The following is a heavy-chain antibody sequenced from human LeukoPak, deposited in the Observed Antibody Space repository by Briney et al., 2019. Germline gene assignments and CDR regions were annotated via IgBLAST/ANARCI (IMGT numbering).Heavy chain of an antibody. V-gene: IGHV4-34*01. CDR2: INHSGST. CDR3: ARDHLPRRGDNWFDP. Sequence: SETLSLTCAVYGGSFSGYYWSWIRQPPGKGLEWIGEINHSGSTNYNPSLKSRVTISVDTSKNQFSLKLSSVTAADTAVYYCARDHLPRRGDNWFDPWGQGTLVTVSS. J-gene: IGHJ5*02. CDR1: GGSFSGYY.